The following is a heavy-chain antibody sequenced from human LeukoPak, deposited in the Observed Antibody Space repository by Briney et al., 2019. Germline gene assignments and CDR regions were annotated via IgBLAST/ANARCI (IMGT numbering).Heavy chain of an antibody. D-gene: IGHD3-22*01. CDR1: GFTFSSYE. V-gene: IGHV3-48*03. J-gene: IGHJ6*03. Sequence: GGSLRLSCAASGFTFSSYEMNWVRQAPGKGLEWVSYISSSGSTIYYADSVKGRFTISRDNAKNSLYLQMNSLRAEDTAVYYCAKGGDSSGLYYYMDVWGKGTTVTISS. CDR2: ISSSGSTI. CDR3: AKGGDSSGLYYYMDV.